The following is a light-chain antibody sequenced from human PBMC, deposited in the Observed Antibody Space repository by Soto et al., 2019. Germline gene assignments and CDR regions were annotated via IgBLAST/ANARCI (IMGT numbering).Light chain of an antibody. CDR2: NKN. V-gene: IGLV1-44*01. CDR1: SSNIGSNT. CDR3: AAWDDSLNGWV. J-gene: IGLJ3*02. Sequence: QSVLTQPPSASGTPGQRVTISCSGSSSNIGSNTVNWYQQLPGTAPKLLIYNKNQRPSGVPDRFSGSKSGTSASLAISGLQSEDEADYYCAAWDDSLNGWVFGGGTKVTVL.